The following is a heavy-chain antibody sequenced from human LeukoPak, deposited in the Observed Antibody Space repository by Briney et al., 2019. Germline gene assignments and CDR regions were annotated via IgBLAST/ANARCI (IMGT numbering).Heavy chain of an antibody. CDR2: ISAYNGNT. V-gene: IGHV1-18*01. D-gene: IGHD3-9*01. CDR3: ASILYDTERSAFDI. CDR1: GYTFTSYG. Sequence: ASVKVSCKASGYTFTSYGISWVRQAPGQGLEWMGWISAYNGNTNYAQKLQGRVTMTTDTSTSTAYMELSSLRSEDTAVYYCASILYDTERSAFDIWGQGTMVTVSS. J-gene: IGHJ3*02.